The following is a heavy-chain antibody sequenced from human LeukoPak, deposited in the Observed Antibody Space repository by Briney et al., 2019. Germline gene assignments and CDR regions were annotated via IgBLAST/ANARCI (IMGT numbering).Heavy chain of an antibody. CDR3: ARDSGTTGEVKFDP. CDR2: IYYSGST. J-gene: IGHJ5*02. D-gene: IGHD3-10*01. CDR1: GGSISSYY. Sequence: KPSETLSLTCTVSGGSISSYYWSWIRQPPGKGLEWIGYIYYSGSTNYNPSLKSRVTISVDTSKNQFSLRLRFVTAADTAVYYCARDSGTTGEVKFDPWGQGTLVTVSS. V-gene: IGHV4-59*12.